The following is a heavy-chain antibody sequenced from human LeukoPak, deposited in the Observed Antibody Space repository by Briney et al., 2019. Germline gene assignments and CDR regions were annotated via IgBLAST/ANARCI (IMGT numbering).Heavy chain of an antibody. J-gene: IGHJ3*02. CDR2: IYYSGST. CDR3: ASVSLLRGGGAFDI. V-gene: IGHV4-39*07. CDR1: GGSISSSSYY. Sequence: SETLSLTCTVSGGSISSSSYYWGWIRQPPGKGLEWIGSIYYSGSTYYNPSLKSRVTISVDTSKNQFSLKLSSVTAADTAVYYCASVSLLRGGGAFDIWGQGKMVTVSS. D-gene: IGHD3-10*01.